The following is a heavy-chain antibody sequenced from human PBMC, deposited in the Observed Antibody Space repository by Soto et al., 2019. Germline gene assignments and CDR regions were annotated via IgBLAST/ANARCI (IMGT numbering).Heavy chain of an antibody. CDR2: INPGIGTT. CDR1: GYTFTKYY. Sequence: QVRLVQSGAEVKKPGASVTVSCKASGYTFTKYYVHWVRQAPGQGLEWMGLINPGIGTTSYAQKYQGRVTMTRETSTSTVYMEMTSLRSEDTAMYFCARGRDGYIKADAFDVWGQGSMVTVSS. CDR3: ARGRDGYIKADAFDV. D-gene: IGHD5-18*01. J-gene: IGHJ3*01. V-gene: IGHV1-46*01.